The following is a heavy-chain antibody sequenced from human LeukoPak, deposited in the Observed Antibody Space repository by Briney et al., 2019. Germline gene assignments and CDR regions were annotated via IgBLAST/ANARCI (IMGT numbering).Heavy chain of an antibody. V-gene: IGHV3-64*01. CDR3: ARGFPSPDKRPC. CDR2: ISRNGGST. D-gene: IGHD3-10*01. Sequence: PGGSLRLSCAASGFTFSSYAMHWVRQAPGKGLEYVSAISRNGGSTYYANSVKGRFTISRDNSKNTLYLQVGSLRAEDMAVYYCARGFPSPDKRPCWGQGTLVTVSS. J-gene: IGHJ4*02. CDR1: GFTFSSYA.